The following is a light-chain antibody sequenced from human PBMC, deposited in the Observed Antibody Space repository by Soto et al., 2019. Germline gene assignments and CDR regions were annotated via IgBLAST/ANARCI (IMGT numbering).Light chain of an antibody. CDR2: EVS. V-gene: IGLV2-14*01. CDR1: SSDVGGYNY. J-gene: IGLJ1*01. Sequence: QSALTQPTSVSGSPGQSITISCTGTSSDVGGYNYVSWYQQHPGKAPKLMIYEVSNRPSGVSNRFSGSKSGNTASLTISGLQAEGEADYYCSSYTGSSTFYVFGTGTKVTVL. CDR3: SSYTGSSTFYV.